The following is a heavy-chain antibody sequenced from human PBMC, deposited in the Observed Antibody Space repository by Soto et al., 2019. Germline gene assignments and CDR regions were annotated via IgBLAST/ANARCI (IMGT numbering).Heavy chain of an antibody. CDR2: INPNSGGT. V-gene: IGHV1-2*04. CDR3: ALQYVWGIYYNPYLDY. J-gene: IGHJ4*02. D-gene: IGHD3-10*01. Sequence: ASVKVSCKASGYTFTGYYMHWVRQAPRQGLEWMGWINPNSGGTNYAQKFQGWVTMTRDTSISTAYMELSRLRSDDTAVYYCALQYVWGIYYNPYLDYGGQGPLVTVP. CDR1: GYTFTGYY.